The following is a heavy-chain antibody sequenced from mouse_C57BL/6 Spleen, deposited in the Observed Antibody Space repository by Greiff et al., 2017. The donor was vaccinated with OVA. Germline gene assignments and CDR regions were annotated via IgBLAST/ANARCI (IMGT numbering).Heavy chain of an antibody. D-gene: IGHD1-1*01. J-gene: IGHJ1*03. Sequence: VKLQQPGAELVKPGASVKLSCKASGYTFTSYWMQWVKQRPGQGLEWIGEIDPSDSYTNYNQKFKGKATLTVDTSSSTAYMQLSSLTSEDSAVYYCARVGDGTWYFDVWGTGTTVTVSS. CDR3: ARVGDGTWYFDV. V-gene: IGHV1-50*01. CDR2: IDPSDSYT. CDR1: GYTFTSYW.